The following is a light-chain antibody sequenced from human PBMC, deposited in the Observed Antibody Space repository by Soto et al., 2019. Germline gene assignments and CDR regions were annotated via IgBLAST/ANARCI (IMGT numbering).Light chain of an antibody. J-gene: IGKJ1*01. V-gene: IGKV3-15*01. CDR3: QQRTNWPWT. Sequence: EVVLTQSPVTLSVSPGERATLSCRASQRISTTLVWYQQKPGQAPRLLIHGASTRATGFPARFSGSGSGTDFTLTISSLETEDFAVYYCQQRTNWPWTFGQGTKVDIK. CDR1: QRISTT. CDR2: GAS.